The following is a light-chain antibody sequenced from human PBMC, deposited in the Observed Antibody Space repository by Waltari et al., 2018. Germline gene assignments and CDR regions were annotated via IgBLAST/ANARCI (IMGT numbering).Light chain of an antibody. CDR1: SSNIGAGYD. Sequence: QSVLTQSPSVSGAPGQRVTIPCTGSSSNIGAGYDVHWYQQLPGTAPKLLIYGNSNRPSGVPDRFSGSKSGTSASLAITGLQAEDEADYYCQSYDSSLSGGVFGGGTKLTVL. V-gene: IGLV1-40*01. CDR3: QSYDSSLSGGV. J-gene: IGLJ2*01. CDR2: GNS.